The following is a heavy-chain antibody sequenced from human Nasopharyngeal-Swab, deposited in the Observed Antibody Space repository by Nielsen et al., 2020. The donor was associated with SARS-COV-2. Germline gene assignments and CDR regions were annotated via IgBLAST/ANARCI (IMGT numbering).Heavy chain of an antibody. J-gene: IGHJ4*02. CDR2: ISYDGSNK. V-gene: IGHV3-30*03. Sequence: GGSLRLSCAASGFTFSSYDMHWVRQAPGKGLEWVAVISYDGSNKYYADSVKGRFTISRDNSKNTLYLQMNSLRAEDTAVYYCARDGGYYDSSGYAQLFDYWGQGTLVTVSS. CDR1: GFTFSSYD. D-gene: IGHD3-22*01. CDR3: ARDGGYYDSSGYAQLFDY.